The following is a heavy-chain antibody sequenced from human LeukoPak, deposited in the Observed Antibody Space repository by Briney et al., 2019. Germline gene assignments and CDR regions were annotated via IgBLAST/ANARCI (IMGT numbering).Heavy chain of an antibody. J-gene: IGHJ4*02. CDR1: GFTFSSYG. CDR3: AKGVLWGELSYFDY. CDR2: IRYDGSNK. Sequence: GGSLRLSCAASGFTFSSYGMHWVRQAPGKGLEWVAFIRYDGSNKYYADSVKGRFTISRDNSKNTLYLQMNSLRAEDTAVYYCAKGVLWGELSYFDYWGQGTLVTVSS. V-gene: IGHV3-30*02. D-gene: IGHD3-16*02.